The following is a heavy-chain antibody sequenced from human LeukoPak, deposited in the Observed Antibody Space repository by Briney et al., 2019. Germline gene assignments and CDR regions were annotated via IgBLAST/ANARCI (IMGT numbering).Heavy chain of an antibody. CDR3: ARADQAPADKYYYDSSGYGFFDY. D-gene: IGHD3-22*01. V-gene: IGHV1-69*01. J-gene: IGHJ4*02. Sequence: SVKVSCKASGGTFSSYAISWVRQAPGQGLGWMGGIILIFGTAKYAQKFQGRVTITADESTSTAYMELSSLRSEDTAVYYCARADQAPADKYYYDSSGYGFFDYWGQGTLVTVSS. CDR2: IILIFGTA. CDR1: GGTFSSYA.